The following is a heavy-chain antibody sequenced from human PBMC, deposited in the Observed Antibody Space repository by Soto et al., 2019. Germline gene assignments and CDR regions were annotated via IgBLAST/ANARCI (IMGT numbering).Heavy chain of an antibody. V-gene: IGHV3-33*01. J-gene: IGHJ4*02. CDR3: ARRRKQLWLPPFDY. D-gene: IGHD5-18*01. Sequence: GGSLRLSCAASGFTFSSYGMHWVRQAPGKGLEWVAVIWYDGSNKYYADSVKGRFTISRDNSKNTLYLQMNSLRAEDTAVYYCARRRKQLWLPPFDYWGQGTLVTVSS. CDR1: GFTFSSYG. CDR2: IWYDGSNK.